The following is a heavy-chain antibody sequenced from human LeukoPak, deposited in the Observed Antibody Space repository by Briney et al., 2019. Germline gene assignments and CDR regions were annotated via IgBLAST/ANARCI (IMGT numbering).Heavy chain of an antibody. CDR2: ITPIFGTA. D-gene: IGHD3-22*01. J-gene: IGHJ6*03. CDR3: ASGGFYYYDSSGYGSMDV. V-gene: IGHV1-69*13. Sequence: ASVKVSCKASGGTFSSYAISWVRQAPGQGLEWMGGITPIFGTANYAQKFQGRVTITADESTSTAYMELSSLRSEDTAVYYCASGGFYYYDSSGYGSMDVWGKGTTVTVSS. CDR1: GGTFSSYA.